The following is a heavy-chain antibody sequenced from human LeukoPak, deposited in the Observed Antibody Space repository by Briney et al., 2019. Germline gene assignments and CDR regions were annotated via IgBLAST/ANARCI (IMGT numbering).Heavy chain of an antibody. CDR1: GFTFSGSA. J-gene: IGHJ4*02. CDR3: ASAEYSSGWYGRDY. V-gene: IGHV3-73*01. Sequence: GGSLRLSCAASGFTFSGSAMHWVRQASGKGLEWVGRIRSKANSYATAYAASVKVRFTISRDDSKNTAYLQMNSLRAEDTAVYYCASAEYSSGWYGRDYWGQGTLVTVSS. D-gene: IGHD6-19*01. CDR2: IRSKANSYAT.